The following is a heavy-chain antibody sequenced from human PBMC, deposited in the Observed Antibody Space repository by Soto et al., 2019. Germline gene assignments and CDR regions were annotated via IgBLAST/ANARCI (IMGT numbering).Heavy chain of an antibody. Sequence: QVQLVQSGAEVKKPGSSVKVSCKASGGTFSTYVISWVRQAPGQGPEWMGATIPMYGTVNYAQKFQDRVTIIADTSTSTAYLELSRLRSEDTAVYYCARDLGGCSGGSCRYNWFDPWGQGTLVTVSS. V-gene: IGHV1-69*06. D-gene: IGHD2-15*01. CDR3: ARDLGGCSGGSCRYNWFDP. CDR1: GGTFSTYV. CDR2: TIPMYGTV. J-gene: IGHJ5*02.